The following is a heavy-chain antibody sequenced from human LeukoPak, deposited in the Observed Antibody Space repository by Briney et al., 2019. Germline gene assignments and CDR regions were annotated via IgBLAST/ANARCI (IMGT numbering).Heavy chain of an antibody. D-gene: IGHD3-10*01. V-gene: IGHV4-4*02. CDR1: GDSISGSNW. CDR2: IYHSGTT. CDR3: ARVLVRGPQGEYYYYYYGMDV. J-gene: IGHJ6*02. Sequence: SGTLSLTCAVSGDSISGSNWGSGGRQPRGKGLGGVGEIYHSGTTNYNPSLKSRVTISVDMSKNQFSLKLSSVTAADTAVYYCARVLVRGPQGEYYYYYYGMDVWGQGSTVTVSS.